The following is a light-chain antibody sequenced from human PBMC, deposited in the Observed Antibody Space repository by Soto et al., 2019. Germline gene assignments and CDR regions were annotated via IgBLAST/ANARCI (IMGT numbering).Light chain of an antibody. CDR1: SSNIGSNY. CDR2: RNN. V-gene: IGLV1-47*01. Sequence: QSVLTQPPSASGTPGQRVTISCSGSSSNIGSNYVYWYQQLPGTAPKLLIYRNNQRPSWVPDRFSGSKSGTSVSLAISGLRSEDEADYYCAAWDDSLSGVVFGGGTKLTVL. CDR3: AAWDDSLSGVV. J-gene: IGLJ2*01.